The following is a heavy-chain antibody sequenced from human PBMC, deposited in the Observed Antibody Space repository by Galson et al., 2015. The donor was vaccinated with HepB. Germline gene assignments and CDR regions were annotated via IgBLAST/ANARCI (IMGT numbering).Heavy chain of an antibody. CDR3: ARDVWLARKYYYYGMDV. J-gene: IGHJ6*02. CDR2: INRDGSST. D-gene: IGHD3-16*01. Sequence: SLRLSCAASGFTFSSYWMHWVRQAPGKGLVWVSRINRDGSSTSYADSVKGRFTISRDNAKNTLYLQMNSLRAEDTAVYYCARDVWLARKYYYYGMDVWGQGTTVTVSS. CDR1: GFTFSSYW. V-gene: IGHV3-74*01.